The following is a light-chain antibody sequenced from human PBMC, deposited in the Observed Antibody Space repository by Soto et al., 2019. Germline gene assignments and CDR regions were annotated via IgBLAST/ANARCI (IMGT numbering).Light chain of an antibody. CDR3: QQYQNSPPWT. CDR1: QSVSGN. Sequence: EIVMTQSPATLSVSPGDRATLSCRASQSVSGNLAWYQQKPGQAPRLLIYGASTRATGIPARFSGSGSGTEFTLTISSLQSEDFAVYYYQQYQNSPPWTFGQGTKVEIK. V-gene: IGKV3-15*01. J-gene: IGKJ1*01. CDR2: GAS.